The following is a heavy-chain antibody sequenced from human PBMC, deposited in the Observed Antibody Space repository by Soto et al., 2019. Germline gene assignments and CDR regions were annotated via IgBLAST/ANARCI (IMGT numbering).Heavy chain of an antibody. CDR3: ARQRGEYCSGGSRYSYYYYYYMDV. D-gene: IGHD2-15*01. J-gene: IGHJ6*03. CDR1: GGSISSSSYY. V-gene: IGHV4-39*01. Sequence: QLQLQESGPGLVKPSETLSLTCTVSGGSISSSSYYWGWIRQPPGKGLEWIGSIYYSGSTYYNPSRKSRVAISVDTSKNQFFLKLSSATAADTAVYYCARQRGEYCSGGSRYSYYYYYYMDVWGKGTTLTVSS. CDR2: IYYSGST.